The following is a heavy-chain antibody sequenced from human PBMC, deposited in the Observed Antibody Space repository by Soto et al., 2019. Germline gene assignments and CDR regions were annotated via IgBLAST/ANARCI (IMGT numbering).Heavy chain of an antibody. V-gene: IGHV1-18*01. CDR1: GYTFTSYG. D-gene: IGHD5-12*01. Sequence: QVQLVQSGAEVKKPGASVKVSCKASGYTFTSYGISWVRQAPGQGLEWMGWISAHNGNTKYEQKLQGRVTMTTDTXXXXXXXXXXXXXXXXTAXXXXXXXLGGFPDYWGQGTLVTVSS. CDR2: ISAHNGNT. CDR3: XXXLGGFPDY. J-gene: IGHJ4*02.